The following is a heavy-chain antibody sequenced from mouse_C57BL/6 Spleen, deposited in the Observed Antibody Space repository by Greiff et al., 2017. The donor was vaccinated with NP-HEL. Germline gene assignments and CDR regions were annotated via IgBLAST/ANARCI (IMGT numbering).Heavy chain of an antibody. CDR2: ISYDGSN. CDR3: ARGDYGYFDY. CDR1: GYSITSGYY. J-gene: IGHJ2*01. D-gene: IGHD2-4*01. Sequence: EVHLVESGPGLVKPSQSLSLTCSVTGYSITSGYYWNWIRQFPGNKLEWMGYISYDGSNNYNPSLKNRISITRDTSKNQFFLKLNSVTTEDTATYYCARGDYGYFDYWGQGTTLTVSS. V-gene: IGHV3-6*01.